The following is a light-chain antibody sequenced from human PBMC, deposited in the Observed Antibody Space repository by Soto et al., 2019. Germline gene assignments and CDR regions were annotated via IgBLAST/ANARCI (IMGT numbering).Light chain of an antibody. Sequence: EIVMTQSPATLSVSPGERATLSCRASQSISRSLAWYQQKPGQAPRLLIYGASTRATGIPARFSGSGSGTEFTLTISSLQSEDFAVYYCQQYNNWPPTFGQGTKVDIK. J-gene: IGKJ1*01. CDR1: QSISRS. CDR3: QQYNNWPPT. V-gene: IGKV3-15*01. CDR2: GAS.